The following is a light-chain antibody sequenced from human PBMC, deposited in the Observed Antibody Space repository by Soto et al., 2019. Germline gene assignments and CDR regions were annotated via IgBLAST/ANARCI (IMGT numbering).Light chain of an antibody. CDR3: QQYNCWRLT. J-gene: IGKJ4*01. CDR2: KAS. V-gene: IGKV1-5*03. CDR1: QSISSW. Sequence: DIQMTQSPSTLSASVGDRVTITCRASQSISSWLAWYQQQPGKAPDLLIYKASSLESGVPSRFSGSGSGTEFILTISRVQPDDFATYYCQQYNCWRLTFGGGTKVEIK.